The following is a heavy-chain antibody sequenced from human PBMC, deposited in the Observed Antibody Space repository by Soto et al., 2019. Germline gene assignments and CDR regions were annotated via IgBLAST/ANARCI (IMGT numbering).Heavy chain of an antibody. D-gene: IGHD1-1*01. Sequence: QVQLVQSGAEVKKPGASVKLSCRASGYTFTNYYMHWVRQAPGQGLEWMGVINPSGGSISYAQKFQGRGTMTRDTSTSTVYMELSSLKSEDTAVYYCARVPGLSATTLDYWGQGTLVTVSS. CDR3: ARVPGLSATTLDY. J-gene: IGHJ4*02. CDR2: INPSGGSI. CDR1: GYTFTNYY. V-gene: IGHV1-46*01.